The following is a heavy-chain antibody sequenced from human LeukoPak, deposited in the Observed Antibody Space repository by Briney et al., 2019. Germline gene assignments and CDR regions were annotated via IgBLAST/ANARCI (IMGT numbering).Heavy chain of an antibody. D-gene: IGHD6-25*01. V-gene: IGHV3-48*01. Sequence: GGSLRLSCAASGFTFSSYSMNWVRQAPGKGLEWVSYISSSSGTIYYADSVKGRFTISRDNAKNSLYLQMNSLRAEDTAVYYCAREATQSGGWFDPWGQGTLVTVSS. J-gene: IGHJ5*02. CDR3: AREATQSGGWFDP. CDR1: GFTFSSYS. CDR2: ISSSSGTI.